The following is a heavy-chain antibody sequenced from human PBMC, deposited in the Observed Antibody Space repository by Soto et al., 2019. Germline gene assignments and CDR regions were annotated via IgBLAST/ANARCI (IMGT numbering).Heavy chain of an antibody. CDR2: IGGSGGST. Sequence: EVQLLESGGGLVQSGGSLRLSCAASGFTFSNYAMSWVRQAPGKGLEWVSAIGGSGGSTYYADSVKGRFTISRDNAEKALFLHLKSLSAEDTAMYYSVDENLRNSDYTTFAHWGEAALWTVSA. J-gene: IGHJ4*02. V-gene: IGHV3-23*01. CDR1: GFTFSNYA. D-gene: IGHD4-4*01. CDR3: VDENLRNSDYTTFAH.